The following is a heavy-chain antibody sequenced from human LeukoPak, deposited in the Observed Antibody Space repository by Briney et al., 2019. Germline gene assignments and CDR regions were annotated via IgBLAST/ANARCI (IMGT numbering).Heavy chain of an antibody. CDR3: ARDGGGGWYEY. J-gene: IGHJ4*02. Sequence: PGRSLRLSCAVSGFTFRSHTMHWVRQAPGKGLEWVAVISNDGSNKYHADSVKGRLIISRDNAKNTLYLHMNSLRVEDTAVYYCARDGGGGWYEYWGQGTLVTASS. CDR1: GFTFRSHT. CDR2: ISNDGSNK. D-gene: IGHD6-19*01. V-gene: IGHV3-30-3*01.